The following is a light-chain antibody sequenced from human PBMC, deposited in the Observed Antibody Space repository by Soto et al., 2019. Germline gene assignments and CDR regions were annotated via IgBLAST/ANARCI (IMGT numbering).Light chain of an antibody. Sequence: EIVLTQTPGTLSLSPGERATLSCRASQSVSNNYLAWYQQKPVQAPRLLIYGASNRATGIPDRFSGSGSRTDFTLTISRLDPEDFAVYYCQQYGSSGTFGQGTKVDIK. CDR3: QQYGSSGT. V-gene: IGKV3-20*01. J-gene: IGKJ1*01. CDR2: GAS. CDR1: QSVSNNY.